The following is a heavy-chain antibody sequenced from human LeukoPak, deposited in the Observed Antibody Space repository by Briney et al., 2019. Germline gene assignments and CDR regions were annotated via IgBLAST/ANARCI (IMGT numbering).Heavy chain of an antibody. CDR2: ISSSGSTI. CDR1: GSTFSSYE. V-gene: IGHV3-48*03. CDR3: ARIAYCSSTSCPLYYYYYYMDV. Sequence: GGSLRLSCAASGSTFSSYEMNWVRQAPGKGLEWVSYISSSGSTIYYADSAKGRFTISRDNAKNSLYLQMNSLRAEDTAVYYCARIAYCSSTSCPLYYYYYYMDVWGKATTVTVSS. J-gene: IGHJ6*03. D-gene: IGHD2-2*01.